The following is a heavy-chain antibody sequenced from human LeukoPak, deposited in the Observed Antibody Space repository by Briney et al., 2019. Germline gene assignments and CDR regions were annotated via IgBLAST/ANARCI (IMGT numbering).Heavy chain of an antibody. CDR1: RGTFSSYA. Sequence: ASVKVSCKASRGTFSSYAINWVRQAPGQGLEWMGGIIPIFGTANYAQKFQGRVTITADESTSTAYMELRSLRSEDTAVYYCASLGRGSTVTTYLNYWGQGTLVTVSS. D-gene: IGHD4-17*01. J-gene: IGHJ4*02. V-gene: IGHV1-69*13. CDR2: IIPIFGTA. CDR3: ASLGRGSTVTTYLNY.